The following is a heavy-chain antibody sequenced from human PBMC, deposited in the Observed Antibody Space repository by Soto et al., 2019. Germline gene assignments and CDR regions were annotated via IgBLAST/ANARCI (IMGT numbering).Heavy chain of an antibody. D-gene: IGHD3-16*02. CDR2: IKGEGNVK. J-gene: IGHJ4*02. CDR1: GFTFSRFW. V-gene: IGHV3-7*01. Sequence: EVQLVASGGGLVQHGGYLRVSCAASGFTFSRFWLSWVRQAPGKGREWVANIKGEGNVKYDVDSLRGRFTISRDNAKISLYLQMASLRAADTAVYYCARAYYDHLWGSYRFDYWGQGTLVTVSS. CDR3: ARAYYDHLWGSYRFDY.